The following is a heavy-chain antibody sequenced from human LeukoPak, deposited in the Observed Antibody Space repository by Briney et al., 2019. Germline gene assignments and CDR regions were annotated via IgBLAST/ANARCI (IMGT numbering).Heavy chain of an antibody. V-gene: IGHV4-61*02. CDR2: IYTSGST. J-gene: IGHJ3*02. D-gene: IGHD2-2*01. CDR3: AVDLVGPAAISSDAFDI. CDR1: GGSISSGSYY. Sequence: SQTLSLTCTVSGGSISSGSYYWSWIRQPAGKGLEWIGRIYTSGSTNYNPSLKSRVTIPVDTSKNQFSLKLSSVTAADTAVYYCAVDLVGPAAISSDAFDIWGQGTMVTVSS.